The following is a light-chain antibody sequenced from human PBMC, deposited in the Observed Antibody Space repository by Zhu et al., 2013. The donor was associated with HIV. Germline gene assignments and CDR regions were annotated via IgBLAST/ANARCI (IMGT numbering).Light chain of an antibody. J-gene: IGKJ5*01. V-gene: IGKV3-15*01. CDR1: QSLSTN. CDR3: QQYNSYPIT. Sequence: EMVMTQSPATLSVSPGERATLSCRTSQSLSTNLAWYQQKPGQAPRLLIYGASTRATGIPARFSGSGSGTEFTLTISSLQSDDFATYYCQQYNSYPITFGQGTRLDSK. CDR2: GAS.